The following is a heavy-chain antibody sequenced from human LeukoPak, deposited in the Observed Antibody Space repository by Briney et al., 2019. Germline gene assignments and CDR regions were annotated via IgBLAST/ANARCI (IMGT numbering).Heavy chain of an antibody. D-gene: IGHD3-16*01. V-gene: IGHV3-9*01. CDR2: LSWNSGNI. Sequence: GRSLRLSCAASGFTFDDYAMHWVRQAPGKGLEWVSGLSWNSGNIDYADSVKGRFTISRDNAKNSLYLQMNSLRPEDTALYYCASSGGYYFDYWGQGTLVTASS. CDR1: GFTFDDYA. J-gene: IGHJ4*02. CDR3: ASSGGYYFDY.